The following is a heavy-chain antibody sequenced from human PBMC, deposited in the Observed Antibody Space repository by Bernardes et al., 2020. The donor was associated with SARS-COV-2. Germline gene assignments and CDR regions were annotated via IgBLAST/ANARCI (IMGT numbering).Heavy chain of an antibody. D-gene: IGHD3-3*01. CDR3: ARRPINRITIFGVVIMAAWFDP. Sequence: LSLTCTVSGGSISSSSYYWGWIRQPPGKGLEWIGSIYYSGSTYYNPSLKSRVTISVDTSKNQFSLKLSSVTAADTAVYYCARRPINRITIFGVVIMAAWFDPWGQGTLVTVSS. J-gene: IGHJ5*02. CDR1: GGSISSSSYY. CDR2: IYYSGST. V-gene: IGHV4-39*01.